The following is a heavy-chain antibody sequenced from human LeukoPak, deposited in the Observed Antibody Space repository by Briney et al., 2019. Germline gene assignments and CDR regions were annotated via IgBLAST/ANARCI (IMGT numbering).Heavy chain of an antibody. D-gene: IGHD2-15*01. V-gene: IGHV3-21*01. Sequence: PGGSLRLSCAASGFTFSSYSMNWVRQAPGKGLEWVSSISSSSSYVYYADSAKGRFTISRGNAKNSLYLQMNSLRAEDTAVYYCARAHYCSGGSCYLDYWGQGTLVTVSS. CDR2: ISSSSSYV. CDR3: ARAHYCSGGSCYLDY. J-gene: IGHJ4*02. CDR1: GFTFSSYS.